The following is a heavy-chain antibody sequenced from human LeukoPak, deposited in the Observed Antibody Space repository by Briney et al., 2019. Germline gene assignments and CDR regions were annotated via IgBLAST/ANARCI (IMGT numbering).Heavy chain of an antibody. CDR2: IYYSGST. CDR1: GGSISSGDYY. Sequence: SETLSLTCTVSGGSISSGDYYWSWIRQPPGKGLEWIGYIYYSGSTYYNPSLKSRVTISVDTSKNQFSLKLSPVTAADTAVYYCARVPPYDFWSGYFDYWGQGTLVTVSS. CDR3: ARVPPYDFWSGYFDY. J-gene: IGHJ4*02. D-gene: IGHD3-3*01. V-gene: IGHV4-30-4*08.